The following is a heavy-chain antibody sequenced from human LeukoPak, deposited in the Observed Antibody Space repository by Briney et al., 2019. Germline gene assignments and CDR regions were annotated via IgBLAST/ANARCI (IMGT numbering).Heavy chain of an antibody. CDR2: INPSGGST. J-gene: IGHJ1*01. D-gene: IGHD3-10*01. CDR3: ARVGSTMGYFQH. Sequence: GASVKVSCKASGYTSTSYYMHWVRQAPGQGLEWMGIINPSGGSTSYAQKFQGRVTMTRDTSTSTVYMELSSLRSEDTAVYYCARVGSTMGYFQHWGQGTLVTVSS. V-gene: IGHV1-46*01. CDR1: GYTSTSYY.